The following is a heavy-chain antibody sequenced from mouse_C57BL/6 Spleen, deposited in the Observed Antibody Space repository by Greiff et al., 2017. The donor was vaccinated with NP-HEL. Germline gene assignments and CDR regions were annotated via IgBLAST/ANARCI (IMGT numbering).Heavy chain of an antibody. CDR1: GFTFTDYY. Sequence: EVHLVESGGGLVQPGGSLSLSCAASGFTFTDYYMSWVRQPPGKALEWLGFIRNKANGYTTEYSASVKGRFTISRDNSQSILYLQMNALRAEDSATDYCARSEGSSYYYAMDYWGQGTSVTVSS. J-gene: IGHJ4*01. CDR3: ARSEGSSYYYAMDY. D-gene: IGHD1-1*01. V-gene: IGHV7-3*01. CDR2: IRNKANGYTT.